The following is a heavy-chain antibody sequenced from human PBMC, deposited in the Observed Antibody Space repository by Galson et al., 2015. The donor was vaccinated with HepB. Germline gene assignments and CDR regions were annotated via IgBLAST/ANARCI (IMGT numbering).Heavy chain of an antibody. CDR2: ISPHNGNT. CDR3: LFSSGWCLRGAFDV. CDR1: DFSFTSHD. V-gene: IGHV1-18*04. J-gene: IGHJ3*01. Sequence: SVKVSCKASDFSFTSHDISWVRQAPGQGLEWMGWISPHNGNTNYAQRFQGRVTITADTSTRTAYLELRSLRSDDTAVFYCLFSSGWCLRGAFDVWGQGTMLTVSS. D-gene: IGHD6-19*01.